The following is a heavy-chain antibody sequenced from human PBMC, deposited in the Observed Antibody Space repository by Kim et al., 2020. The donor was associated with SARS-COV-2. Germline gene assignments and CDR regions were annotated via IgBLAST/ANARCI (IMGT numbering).Heavy chain of an antibody. V-gene: IGHV4-4*02. CDR3: ARDARLQPRERGMDV. CDR2: IYHSGST. J-gene: IGHJ6*02. Sequence: SETLSLTCAVSGGSISSSNWWSWVRQPPGKGLEWIGEIYHSGSTNYNPSLKSRVTISVDKSKNQFSLKLSSVTAADTAVYYCARDARLQPRERGMDVWGQGTTVTVSS. CDR1: GGSISSSNW. D-gene: IGHD4-4*01.